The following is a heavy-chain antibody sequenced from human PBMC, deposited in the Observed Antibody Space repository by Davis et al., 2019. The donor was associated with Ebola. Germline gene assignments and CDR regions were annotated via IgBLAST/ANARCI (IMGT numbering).Heavy chain of an antibody. V-gene: IGHV1-2*02. CDR3: ARVPTGIAYFQH. J-gene: IGHJ1*01. CDR2: INPNSGGT. Sequence: ASVKVSCKASGYTFTGYYMHWVRQAPGQGLEWMGWINPNSGGTNYAQKLQGRVTMTTDTSTSTAYMELRSLRSDDTAVYYCARVPTGIAYFQHWGQGTLVTVSS. CDR1: GYTFTGYY. D-gene: IGHD1-14*01.